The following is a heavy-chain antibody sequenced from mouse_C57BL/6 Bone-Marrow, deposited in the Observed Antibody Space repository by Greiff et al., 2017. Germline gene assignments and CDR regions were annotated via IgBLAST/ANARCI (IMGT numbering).Heavy chain of an antibody. CDR3: TPLLNCFDY. Sequence: EVKLMESGGGLVQPGGSMKLSCAASGFTFSDAWMDWVRQSPEKGLEWVAEIRNKTNNHATYYAVSVKGRFTISRDYSKSSVYLQMHSLRAKDTGIYYYTPLLNCFDYWGQGTTLPVSS. CDR2: IRNKTNNHAT. V-gene: IGHV6-6*01. J-gene: IGHJ2*01. CDR1: GFTFSDAW. D-gene: IGHD2-1*01.